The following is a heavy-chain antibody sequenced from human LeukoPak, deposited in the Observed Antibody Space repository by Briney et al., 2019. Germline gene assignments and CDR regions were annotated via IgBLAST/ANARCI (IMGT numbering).Heavy chain of an antibody. V-gene: IGHV3-66*02. CDR1: GFIVSNNY. D-gene: IGHD1-26*01. CDR2: IHSGGST. CDR3: ARSWDARLNFDY. Sequence: PGGSLRLSCAPSGFIVSNNYMNWVRQAPGKGLEWVSVIHSGGSTYYADSVKGRFTISRDNSKNTVNLQMNDLRAEDTAVYYCARSWDARLNFDYWGQGTLVTVSS. J-gene: IGHJ4*02.